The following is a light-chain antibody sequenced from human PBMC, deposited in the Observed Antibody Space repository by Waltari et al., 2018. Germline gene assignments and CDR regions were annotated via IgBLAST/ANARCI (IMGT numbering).Light chain of an antibody. CDR2: TAS. J-gene: IGKJ2*01. CDR3: QQYNSYHT. CDR1: QSISTW. Sequence: DIQMTQSPSTLSASVGGRITITGRASQSISTWLAWYQQKPGKAPKLLIYTASNLESGVPSRFSGSGSGTEFTLTISSLQPDDFATYYCQQYNSYHTFGQGTKLEIK. V-gene: IGKV1-5*03.